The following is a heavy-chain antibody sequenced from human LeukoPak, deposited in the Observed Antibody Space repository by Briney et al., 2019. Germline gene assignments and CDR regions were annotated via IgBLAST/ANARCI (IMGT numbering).Heavy chain of an antibody. V-gene: IGHV3-30*18. J-gene: IGHJ3*02. CDR2: ISYDGSNK. D-gene: IGHD3-16*01. CDR1: GFTFSSYG. CDR3: AKGKDLYGALDI. Sequence: GRSLRLSCAASGFTFSSYGMHWVRQAPGKGLERVAVISYDGSNKYYADSVKGRFTISRDNSKNMLFLQMDSLRVEDTAVYYCAKGKDLYGALDIWGQGTMVTVSS.